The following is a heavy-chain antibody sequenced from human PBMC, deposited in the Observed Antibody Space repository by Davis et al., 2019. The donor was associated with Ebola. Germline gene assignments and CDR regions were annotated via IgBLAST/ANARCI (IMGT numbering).Heavy chain of an antibody. CDR3: AREGRNYFDY. J-gene: IGHJ4*02. V-gene: IGHV1-69*04. CDR1: AGTFSSYA. D-gene: IGHD2-15*01. CDR2: IIPILGIA. Sequence: AASVKVSCKASAGTFSSYAISWVRQAPGQGLEWMGRIIPILGIANYAQKFQGRVTITADKSTSTAYMELSSLRSEDTAVYYCAREGRNYFDYWGQGTLVTVSS.